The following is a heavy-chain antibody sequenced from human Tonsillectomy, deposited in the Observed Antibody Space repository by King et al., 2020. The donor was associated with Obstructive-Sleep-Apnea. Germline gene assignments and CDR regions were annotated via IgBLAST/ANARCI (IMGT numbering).Heavy chain of an antibody. J-gene: IGHJ4*02. CDR2: INTNTGNP. CDR3: ARMVYSSSWYRFFDS. D-gene: IGHD6-13*01. CDR1: GYSFTSYA. V-gene: IGHV7-4-1*02. Sequence: VQLVESGSELKTPGASVKVSCKASGYSFTSYAMNWVRQAPGQGLEWMGRINTNTGNPTYAQGFTGRFVFSLDTSGSTAYLQISSLKAEDTAVYYCARMVYSSSWYRFFDSWGQGTLVTVPS.